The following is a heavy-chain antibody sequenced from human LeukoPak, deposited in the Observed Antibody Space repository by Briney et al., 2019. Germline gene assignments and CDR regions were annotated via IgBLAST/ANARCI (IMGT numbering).Heavy chain of an antibody. CDR2: ITDNGNTT. V-gene: IGHV3-23*01. J-gene: IGHJ4*02. Sequence: GGSLRLSCAASGFTFSSYAMNWLRLSPGKGLEWVSAITDNGNTTYYADSVKGRFTISRDNSKNTLYLQMSSLRAEDTAVYYCATLRLSDHFDYWGQGTLVTVSS. D-gene: IGHD3-16*01. CDR3: ATLRLSDHFDY. CDR1: GFTFSSYA.